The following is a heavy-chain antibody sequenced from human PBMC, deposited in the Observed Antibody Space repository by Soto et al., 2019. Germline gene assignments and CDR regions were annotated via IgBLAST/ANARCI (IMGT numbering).Heavy chain of an antibody. CDR2: IIPIFGTA. CDR3: ASGDYDFWSGPGGGMDV. J-gene: IGHJ6*02. Sequence: QVQLVQSGAEVKKPGSSVKVSCKASGGTFSSYAISWVRQAPGQGLEWMGGIIPIFGTANYAQKFQGRVTITADXAXSXTHMELSSLRSEDTAVYYCASGDYDFWSGPGGGMDVWGQGTTVTVSS. V-gene: IGHV1-69*12. D-gene: IGHD3-3*01. CDR1: GGTFSSYA.